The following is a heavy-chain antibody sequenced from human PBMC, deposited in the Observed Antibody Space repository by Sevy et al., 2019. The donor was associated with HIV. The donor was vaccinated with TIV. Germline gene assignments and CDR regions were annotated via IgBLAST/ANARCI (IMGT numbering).Heavy chain of an antibody. V-gene: IGHV4-61*02. CDR3: ARDRKVVVAATPEYYFDY. Sequence: SETLSLTCTVSGGSISSGSYYWSWIRQPAGKGLEWIGRIYTSGSTNYNPSLKSRVTISVDTSKNQFPLKLSSVTAADTAVYYCARDRKVVVAATPEYYFDYWGQGTMVTVSS. D-gene: IGHD2-15*01. J-gene: IGHJ4*02. CDR1: GGSISSGSYY. CDR2: IYTSGST.